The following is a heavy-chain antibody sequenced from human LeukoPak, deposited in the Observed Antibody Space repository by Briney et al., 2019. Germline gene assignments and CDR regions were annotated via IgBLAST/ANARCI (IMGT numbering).Heavy chain of an antibody. J-gene: IGHJ4*02. CDR1: GGSFSGYY. Sequence: SETLSLTWAVYGGSFSGYYWSWIRQPPGKGLEWIGEINHSGSTNYNPSLKSRVTISVDTSKNQFSLKLSSVTAADTAVYYCARVLAAAGTSYYFDYWGQGTLVTVSS. D-gene: IGHD6-13*01. CDR2: INHSGST. V-gene: IGHV4-34*01. CDR3: ARVLAAAGTSYYFDY.